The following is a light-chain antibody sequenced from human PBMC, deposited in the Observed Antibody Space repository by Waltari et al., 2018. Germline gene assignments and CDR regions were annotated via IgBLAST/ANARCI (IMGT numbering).Light chain of an antibody. CDR1: QTVLHSSDTKNY. V-gene: IGKV4-1*01. Sequence: DIVMTQSPDSLAVSLGERATINCKFSQTVLHSSDTKNYVAWYQQKPGQPPKLLIYWSVTREAGVPDRFRCSGSGTDFTLTISSLQAGDAAVYYCQQYSSTPGTFGQGTKVEVK. CDR2: WSV. CDR3: QQYSSTPGT. J-gene: IGKJ1*01.